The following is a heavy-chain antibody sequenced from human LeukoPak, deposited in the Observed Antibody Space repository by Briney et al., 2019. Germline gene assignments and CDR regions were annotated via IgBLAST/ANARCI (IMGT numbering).Heavy chain of an antibody. CDR1: GYTFTSYD. V-gene: IGHV1-8*03. J-gene: IGHJ3*02. Sequence: ASVKVSCKASGYTFTSYDINWVRQATGQGLEWMGWMNPNSGNTGYAQKFQGRVTITRNTSISTAYMELSSLRSADTAGYSFARQYSSSSWKEIPDALDIWGQGTMVTVSS. CDR3: ARQYSSSSWKEIPDALDI. CDR2: MNPNSGNT. D-gene: IGHD6-6*01.